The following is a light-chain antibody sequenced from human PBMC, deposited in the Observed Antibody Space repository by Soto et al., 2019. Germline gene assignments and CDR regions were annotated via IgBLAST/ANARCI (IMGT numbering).Light chain of an antibody. CDR3: SSYTTSSNVV. V-gene: IGLV2-14*02. CDR1: NSDVGSSNL. Sequence: QSVLTQPASVSGSPRQSITISCTGTNSDVGSSNLVSWFQQHPGKAPKLVVYEVTKRPSGVSDRFSGSKSGNTASLTISGLQAEDVADYYCSSYTTSSNVVFGNGTKVTVL. CDR2: EVT. J-gene: IGLJ1*01.